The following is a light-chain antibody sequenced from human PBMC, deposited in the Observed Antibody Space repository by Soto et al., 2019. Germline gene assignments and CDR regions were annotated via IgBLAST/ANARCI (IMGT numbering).Light chain of an antibody. CDR1: SSDVGGYNY. CDR3: SSYAATHVL. Sequence: QSALTQPPSASGSPGQSVTISCTGTSSDVGGYNYVSWYQQYPGKAPKLIIYENIKQPSGVPDRLSGSKSGNTASLTVSGLQAEDEADYYCSSYAATHVLFGGGTKLTVL. CDR2: ENI. V-gene: IGLV2-8*01. J-gene: IGLJ2*01.